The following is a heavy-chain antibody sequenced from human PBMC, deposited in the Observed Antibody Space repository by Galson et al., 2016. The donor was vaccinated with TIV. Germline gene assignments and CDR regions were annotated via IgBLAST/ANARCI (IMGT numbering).Heavy chain of an antibody. V-gene: IGHV3-30*02. CDR3: TKDSSVSVVVTAKGFDY. J-gene: IGHJ4*02. Sequence: SLRLSCAASGFTFSSYGMHWVRQAPGKGLEWVAFLRYDGSNKYYGDSVKGRFTISRDNFKKTLYLQMNSLRAEDTALYYCTKDSSVSVVVTAKGFDYWGQGTLVTVSS. CDR1: GFTFSSYG. D-gene: IGHD2-21*02. CDR2: LRYDGSNK.